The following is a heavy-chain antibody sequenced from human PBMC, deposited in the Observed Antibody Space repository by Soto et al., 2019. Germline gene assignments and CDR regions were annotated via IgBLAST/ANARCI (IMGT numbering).Heavy chain of an antibody. CDR3: ARSGEDYYDSSGYYHYYFDY. CDR2: IYPGDSDT. CDR1: GYSFTSYW. V-gene: IGHV5-51*01. Sequence: GQSLKISCKGSGYSFTSYWIGWVRQMPGKGLEWMGIIYPGDSDTRYSPSFQGQVTISADKSISTAYLQWSSLKASDTAMYYCARSGEDYYDSSGYYHYYFDYLGQGTLVT. J-gene: IGHJ4*02. D-gene: IGHD3-22*01.